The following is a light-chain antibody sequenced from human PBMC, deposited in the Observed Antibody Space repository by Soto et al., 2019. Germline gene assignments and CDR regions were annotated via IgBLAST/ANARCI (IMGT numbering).Light chain of an antibody. V-gene: IGKV3-15*01. CDR3: QQYNNWTPYT. Sequence: EIVMRQSPATLSVSPGERVTLSCRASQSFSNNLAWYQQKPGQATRLLIYDTSTRATGIPVRFSGSGSGTEFTLTISGLQSEDFAVYYCQQYNNWTPYTFGQGTKLEIK. CDR2: DTS. CDR1: QSFSNN. J-gene: IGKJ2*01.